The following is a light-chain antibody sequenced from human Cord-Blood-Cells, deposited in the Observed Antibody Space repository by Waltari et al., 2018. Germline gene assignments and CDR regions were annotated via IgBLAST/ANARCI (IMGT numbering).Light chain of an antibody. Sequence: QSALTQPASVSGSPGQSITISCTGTSRYVGGYNYVSGYQQHPGKAPKLMIYDVSNRPSGVSNRFSGSKSGNTASLTISGLQAEDEADYYCSSYTSSSTWVFGGGTKLTVL. CDR2: DVS. CDR3: SSYTSSSTWV. CDR1: SRYVGGYNY. V-gene: IGLV2-14*03. J-gene: IGLJ3*02.